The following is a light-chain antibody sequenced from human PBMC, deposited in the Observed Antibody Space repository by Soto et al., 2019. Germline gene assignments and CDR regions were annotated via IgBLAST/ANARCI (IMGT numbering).Light chain of an antibody. CDR3: QQYGNYWA. J-gene: IGKJ1*01. CDR2: DAS. V-gene: IGKV1-5*01. CDR1: QSISTW. Sequence: DIQMTQSPSTLSASVGDRVTITCRASQSISTWLAWYQQKPGKAPKLLVYDASRLQSGVPSRFSGSGSGTEFTLTISSLQPDDFATYYCQQYGNYWAFGQGTKVDIK.